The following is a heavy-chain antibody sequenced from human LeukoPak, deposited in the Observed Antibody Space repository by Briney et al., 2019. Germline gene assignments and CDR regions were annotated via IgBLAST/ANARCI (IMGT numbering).Heavy chain of an antibody. CDR1: GGSFSGYY. D-gene: IGHD3-3*01. Sequence: PSETLSLTCAVYGGSFSGYYWSWIRQPPGKGLEWIGEINHSGSTNYNPSLKSRVTISVDTSKNQFSLKLSSVTAADTAVYYCARLGGRFGVVIMRDYWGQGTLVTVSS. V-gene: IGHV4-34*01. CDR2: INHSGST. J-gene: IGHJ4*02. CDR3: ARLGGRFGVVIMRDY.